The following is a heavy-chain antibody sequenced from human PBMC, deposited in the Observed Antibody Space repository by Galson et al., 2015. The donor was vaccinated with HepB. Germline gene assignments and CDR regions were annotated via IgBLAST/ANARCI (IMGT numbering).Heavy chain of an antibody. D-gene: IGHD6-19*01. CDR2: ISPEGNSK. CDR3: AKEGFSSGYAGCFDI. CDR1: GFTFRDYP. Sequence: SLRLSCAVSGFTFRDYPMHWVRQAPGKGLEWVAVISPEGNSKIYIDSVKGRITISRDNSKNTLHLEMNSLRPEDTAIYFCAKEGFSSGYAGCFDIWGQGTLVTVSS. V-gene: IGHV3-30*14. J-gene: IGHJ3*02.